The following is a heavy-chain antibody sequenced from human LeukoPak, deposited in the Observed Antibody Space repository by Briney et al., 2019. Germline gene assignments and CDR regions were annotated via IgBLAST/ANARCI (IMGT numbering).Heavy chain of an antibody. V-gene: IGHV4-4*07. J-gene: IGHJ4*02. CDR1: GGSISTYH. D-gene: IGHD5-18*01. CDR3: ARDGLYSYGYSYFDY. Sequence: ASETLSLTCTVSGGSISTYHWSWIRQPAGKGLEWGGRFHVTGSTNYNPSLESRVTMSIDTSKNQFSLKLSSVTAADTAVYYCARDGLYSYGYSYFDYWGQGILVTVFS. CDR2: FHVTGST.